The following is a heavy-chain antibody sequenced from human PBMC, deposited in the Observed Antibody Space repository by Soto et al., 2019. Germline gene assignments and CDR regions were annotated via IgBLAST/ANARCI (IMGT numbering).Heavy chain of an antibody. CDR2: INSDGSST. CDR1: GFTFSSYW. V-gene: IGHV3-74*01. CDR3: ASTSMVRGVITPYFDY. Sequence: EVQLVESGGGLVQPGGSLRLSCAASGFTFSSYWMHWVRQAPGKGLVWVSRINSDGSSTSYADSVKGRFTISRDNAKNTLYLQMNSLRAEDTALYYCASTSMVRGVITPYFDYWGQGTLVTVSS. D-gene: IGHD3-10*01. J-gene: IGHJ4*02.